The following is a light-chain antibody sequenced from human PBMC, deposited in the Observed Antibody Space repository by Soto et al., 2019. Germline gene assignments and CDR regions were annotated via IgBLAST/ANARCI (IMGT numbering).Light chain of an antibody. J-gene: IGKJ1*01. Sequence: RAESASCVDPCVGDSVTNTCQASQDISNYLNWYQQKPGKAPKLLIYDASSLQSGVPSRFSGSGPGTEFDLTMRSLHPYGFGIYICQAYSSYTGTFGPGTKVDIK. CDR1: QDISNY. CDR3: QAYSSYTGT. CDR2: DAS. V-gene: IGKV1-39*02.